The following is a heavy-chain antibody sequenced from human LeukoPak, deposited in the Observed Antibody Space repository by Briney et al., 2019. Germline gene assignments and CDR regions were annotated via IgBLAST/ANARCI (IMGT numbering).Heavy chain of an antibody. CDR1: GYSISSDYY. D-gene: IGHD4-23*01. J-gene: IGHJ4*02. V-gene: IGHV4-38-2*02. Sequence: PSETLSLTCTVSGYSISSDYYWAWIRQPPGKGLEWIGEINHSGSTNYNPSLKSRVTISVDTSKNQFSLKLSSVTAADTAVYYCARSTTVVTPWDGGFDYWGQGTLVTVSS. CDR2: INHSGST. CDR3: ARSTTVVTPWDGGFDY.